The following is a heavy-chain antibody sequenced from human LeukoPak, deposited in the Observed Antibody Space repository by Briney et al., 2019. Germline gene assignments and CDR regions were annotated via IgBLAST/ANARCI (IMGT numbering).Heavy chain of an antibody. D-gene: IGHD6-13*01. V-gene: IGHV1-2*02. Sequence: ASVKVSCKASGGTFSSYAISWVRQAPGQGLEWMGWINPNSGGTNYAQKFQGRVTMTRDTSISTAYMELRRLRSDDTAVYYCARVPSSSLGSGMDVWGQGTTVTVSS. CDR2: INPNSGGT. J-gene: IGHJ6*02. CDR1: GGTFSSYA. CDR3: ARVPSSSLGSGMDV.